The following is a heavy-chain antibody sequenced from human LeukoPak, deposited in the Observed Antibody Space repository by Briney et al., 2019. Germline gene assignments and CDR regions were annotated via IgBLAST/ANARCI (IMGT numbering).Heavy chain of an antibody. J-gene: IGHJ5*02. Sequence: ASVKVSCKASGYTFTSYGISWVRQAPGQGLEWMGWISAYNGNTNYAQKLQGRVTMTTDTSTSTAYMELRSLRSDDTAVYYCARDRRDPLAAASTDWFDPWGQGTLVTVSS. CDR3: ARDRRDPLAAASTDWFDP. CDR1: GYTFTSYG. D-gene: IGHD6-13*01. CDR2: ISAYNGNT. V-gene: IGHV1-18*01.